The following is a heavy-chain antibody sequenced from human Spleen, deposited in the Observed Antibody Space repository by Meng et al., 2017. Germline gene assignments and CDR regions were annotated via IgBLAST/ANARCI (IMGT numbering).Heavy chain of an antibody. Sequence: SFKVARPALGKTKQTHTVTCTFLGFALRSSGVGVGWFRQPTGKALEWLALIYWDDDKRYSPSRKSRLTITKDNSKNQMVLTMTSMDSLDTATDYCAHRAVAGAFEYFQHWGQGTLVTVSS. D-gene: IGHD6-19*01. CDR3: AHRAVAGAFEYFQH. CDR2: IYWDDDK. CDR1: GFALRSSGVG. V-gene: IGHV2-5*02. J-gene: IGHJ1*01.